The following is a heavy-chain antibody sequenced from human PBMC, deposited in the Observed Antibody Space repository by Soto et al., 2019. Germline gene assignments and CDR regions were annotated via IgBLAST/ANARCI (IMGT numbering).Heavy chain of an antibody. CDR3: AKDYGDGDCCDAFDI. Sequence: GGSLRLSXAASGFTFSSYAMSWVRQAPGKGLEWVSAISGSGGSTYYADSVKGRFTISRDNSKNTLYLQMNSLRAEDTAVYYCAKDYGDGDCCDAFDIWGQGTMVTVSS. CDR1: GFTFSSYA. J-gene: IGHJ3*02. V-gene: IGHV3-23*01. D-gene: IGHD2-21*02. CDR2: ISGSGGST.